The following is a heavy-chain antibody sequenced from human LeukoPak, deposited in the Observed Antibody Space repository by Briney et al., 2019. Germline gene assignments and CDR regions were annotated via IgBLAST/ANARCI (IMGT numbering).Heavy chain of an antibody. Sequence: GGSLRLSCAASGFTVSSNYMSWVRQAPGKGLEWVSVIYSGDSAYYADSVKGRFTISRDNSKNTLYLQMNSLRAEDTAVYYCAKSNPVVAAADKHFDYWGQGTLLTVSS. D-gene: IGHD2-15*01. CDR3: AKSNPVVAAADKHFDY. CDR2: IYSGDSA. CDR1: GFTVSSNY. V-gene: IGHV3-66*01. J-gene: IGHJ4*02.